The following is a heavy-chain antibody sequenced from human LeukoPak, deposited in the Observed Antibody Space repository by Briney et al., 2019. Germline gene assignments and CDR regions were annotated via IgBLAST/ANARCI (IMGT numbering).Heavy chain of an antibody. Sequence: PGGSLRLSCAASGFTFSSYAMHWVRQAPGKGLEWVAVISYDGSNKYYADSVKGRFTISRDNSKNTLYLQMNSLRAEDTAVYYCARETYYYGSGSYYNDYWGQGTLVTVSS. J-gene: IGHJ4*02. D-gene: IGHD3-10*01. CDR1: GFTFSSYA. CDR3: ARETYYYGSGSYYNDY. CDR2: ISYDGSNK. V-gene: IGHV3-30-3*01.